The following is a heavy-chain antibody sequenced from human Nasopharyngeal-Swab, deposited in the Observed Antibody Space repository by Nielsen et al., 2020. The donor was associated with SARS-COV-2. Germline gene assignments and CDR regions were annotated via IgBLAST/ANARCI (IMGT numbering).Heavy chain of an antibody. CDR3: ARGPRGPTESGLNY. D-gene: IGHD1-26*01. CDR2: INPSGGST. CDR1: GHTFTSYY. Sequence: ASVKVSCKASGHTFTSYYMHWVRQAPGQGLEWMGIINPSGGSTSYAQKFQGRVTMTRNTSISTAYMELSSLRSEDTAVYYCARGPRGPTESGLNYWGQGTLVTVSS. J-gene: IGHJ4*02. V-gene: IGHV1-46*01.